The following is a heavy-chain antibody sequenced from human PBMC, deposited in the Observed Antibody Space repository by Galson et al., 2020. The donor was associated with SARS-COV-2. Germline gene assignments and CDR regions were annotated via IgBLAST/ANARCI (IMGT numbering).Heavy chain of an antibody. J-gene: IGHJ4*02. CDR3: ARDLAPHIVVVPAAIGY. CDR2: INPNSGGT. V-gene: IGHV1-2*02. D-gene: IGHD2-2*01. CDR1: GYTFTGYY. Sequence: ASVKVSCKASGYTFTGYYMHWVRQAPGQGLEWMGWINPNSGGTNYAQKFQGRVTMTRDTSISTAYMELSRLRSDDTAVYYCARDLAPHIVVVPAAIGYWGQGTLVTVSS.